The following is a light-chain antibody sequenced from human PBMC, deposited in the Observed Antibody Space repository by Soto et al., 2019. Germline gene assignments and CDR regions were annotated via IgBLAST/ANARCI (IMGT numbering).Light chain of an antibody. CDR3: QQYYSYPYT. V-gene: IGKV1-8*01. CDR2: AAS. CDR1: QGISSY. J-gene: IGKJ2*01. Sequence: AIRMTQSPSSLSASTGDRVTITCRASQGISSYLAWYQQKPGKAPKLLIYAASTLQSGVPSRFSGSGSGTEFTLTISCLQSADFATYYCQQYYSYPYTFGQGTKLEIK.